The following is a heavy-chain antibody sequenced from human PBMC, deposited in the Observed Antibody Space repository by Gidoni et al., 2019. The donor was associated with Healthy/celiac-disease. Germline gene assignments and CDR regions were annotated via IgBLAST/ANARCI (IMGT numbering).Heavy chain of an antibody. V-gene: IGHV3-64D*06. Sequence: EVQLVESGGGLVQPGGSLRLSCSASGFTFSSYAMHWVRQAPGKGLEYVSAISSNGGSTYYADSVKGRFTISRDNSKNTLYLQMSRLRAEDTAVYYCGKGGYSYGPLFDYWGQGTLVTVSS. CDR1: GFTFSSYA. D-gene: IGHD5-18*01. CDR2: ISSNGGST. J-gene: IGHJ4*02. CDR3: GKGGYSYGPLFDY.